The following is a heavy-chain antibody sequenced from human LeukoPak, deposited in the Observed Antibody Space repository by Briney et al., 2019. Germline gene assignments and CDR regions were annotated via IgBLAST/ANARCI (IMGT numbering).Heavy chain of an antibody. J-gene: IGHJ4*02. V-gene: IGHV4-39*01. CDR3: ARKGTIAPTGASHFDH. Sequence: SETLSLTCSVSGGSISSTSSTYYWNWVRQPPGKGLEWIGSIHYSGNTYFNPPLNSRVTISIDTSKNQFSVKLNSVTAADTAVYYCARKGTIAPTGASHFDHWGQGTLVTVSS. CDR2: IHYSGNT. D-gene: IGHD6-13*01. CDR1: GGSISSTSSTYY.